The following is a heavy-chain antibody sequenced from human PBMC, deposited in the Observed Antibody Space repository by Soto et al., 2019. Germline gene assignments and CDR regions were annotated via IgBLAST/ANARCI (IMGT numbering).Heavy chain of an antibody. CDR1: GFTVSSNY. CDR2: IYSGGST. J-gene: IGHJ6*02. D-gene: IGHD1-26*01. CDR3: ARDSGVVATYGMDV. V-gene: IGHV3-53*01. Sequence: EVQLVESGGGLIQPGGSLRLSCAASGFTVSSNYMSWVRQAPGKGLEWVSVIYSGGSTYYADSVKGRFTISRDNSKNTLYLQMNSLRAEDTAVYYCARDSGVVATYGMDVGGQGTTVTVSS.